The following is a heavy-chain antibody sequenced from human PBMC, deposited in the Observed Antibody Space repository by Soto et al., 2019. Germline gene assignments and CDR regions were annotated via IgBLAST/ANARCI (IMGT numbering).Heavy chain of an antibody. CDR2: IDSDGSRP. Sequence: EVQLVESGGGLVQPGGSLRLSCAASGFNFGSGWMHWVCQAPGKGLVWVSRIDSDGSRPTYADSVKGRFTISRDNAKNTLYQQMSSLTAEDTALYYCSRDPLNYYDSDWGQGTLVTVSS. J-gene: IGHJ4*02. CDR1: GFNFGSGW. CDR3: SRDPLNYYDSD. V-gene: IGHV3-74*01. D-gene: IGHD3-22*01.